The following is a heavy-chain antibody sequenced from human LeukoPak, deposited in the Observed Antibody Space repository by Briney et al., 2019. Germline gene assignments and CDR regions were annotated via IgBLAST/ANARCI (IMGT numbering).Heavy chain of an antibody. J-gene: IGHJ4*02. CDR3: ARVYCSSTSCNGVIDY. CDR2: ISAYNGNT. V-gene: IGHV1-18*01. Sequence: ASVKVSCKASGYTFTSYGISWVRQAPGQGLEWMGWISAYNGNTNYAQKLQGRVTMTTDTSTSTAYMELRSLRSDDTAVYYCARVYCSSTSCNGVIDYWGQGTLVTVSS. D-gene: IGHD2-2*01. CDR1: GYTFTSYG.